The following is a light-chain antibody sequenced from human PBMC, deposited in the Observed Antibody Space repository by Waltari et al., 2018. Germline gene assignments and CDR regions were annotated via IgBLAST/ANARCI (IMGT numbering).Light chain of an antibody. CDR2: DDA. V-gene: IGLV3-21*02. J-gene: IGLJ3*02. CDR1: NIGSKT. Sequence: SYVLTQPPSVSVAPGQTAKIICGGDNIGSKTVEWYRQKPGQAPVLVIHDDADRPSGIPERFSGSNAGNTATLTISRVEAGDEADFYCQVWDHYSDHWVFGGGTKLTVL. CDR3: QVWDHYSDHWV.